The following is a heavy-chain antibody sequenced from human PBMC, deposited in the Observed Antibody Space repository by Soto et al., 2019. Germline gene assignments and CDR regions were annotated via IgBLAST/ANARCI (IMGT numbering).Heavy chain of an antibody. J-gene: IGHJ6*02. CDR3: ARLVPNRMVQGLEYNSMDV. CDR1: GNSFTNYW. D-gene: IGHD3-10*01. CDR2: IDPSDSDT. Sequence: GESLKISCKGSGNSFTNYWITWVRQMPGKGLEWMGRIDPSDSDTKYSPSFQGHVTISADKSISTAYLQWSSLKASDTAMYYCARLVPNRMVQGLEYNSMDVWGQGTTLTVSS. V-gene: IGHV5-10-1*01.